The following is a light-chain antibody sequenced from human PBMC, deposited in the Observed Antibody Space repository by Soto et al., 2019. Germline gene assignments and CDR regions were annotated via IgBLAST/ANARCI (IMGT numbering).Light chain of an antibody. CDR3: QQYDEWPPIT. V-gene: IGKV3-15*01. Sequence: EIPMTQSPATLSVSPGERATLSCWASQSVGNNVAWYQQKPGQTPRLLIYYASTRATGVPARFSGSGSGTDFTLTITSLQSEDFALYYCQQYDEWPPITFGQGTRLEIK. J-gene: IGKJ5*01. CDR2: YAS. CDR1: QSVGNN.